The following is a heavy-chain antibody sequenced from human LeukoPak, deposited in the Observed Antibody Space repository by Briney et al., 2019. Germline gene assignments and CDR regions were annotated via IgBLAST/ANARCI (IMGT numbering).Heavy chain of an antibody. CDR1: GGSISNYY. CDR3: ARLFEAAVGPGIWWFDP. J-gene: IGHJ5*02. D-gene: IGHD6-13*01. V-gene: IGHV4-59*01. Sequence: SETLSLTCNVSGGSISNYYWSWIRQPPGKGLEWIGYIYYSGSTNYKTSLKSRLTISVDKSKNQFSLRLSSVTAADTAVYYCARLFEAAVGPGIWWFDPWGQGTLVIVSS. CDR2: IYYSGST.